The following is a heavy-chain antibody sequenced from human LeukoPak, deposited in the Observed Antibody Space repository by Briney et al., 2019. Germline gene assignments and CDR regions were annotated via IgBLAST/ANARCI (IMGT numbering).Heavy chain of an antibody. J-gene: IGHJ4*02. D-gene: IGHD3-22*01. CDR2: INWDGSGT. Sequence: GGSLRLSCAASGFVFYDYSMHWVRQTPGKGLEWISAINWDGSGTYYAESLKGRFTISRDNGESTLYLQMNNLRTDDTALYYCASEGGYKGPFDYWGRGTLVTVSS. CDR3: ASEGGYKGPFDY. CDR1: GFVFYDYS. V-gene: IGHV3-43*01.